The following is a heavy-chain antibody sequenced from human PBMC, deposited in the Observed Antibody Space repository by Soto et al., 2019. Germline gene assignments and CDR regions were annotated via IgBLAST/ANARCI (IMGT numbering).Heavy chain of an antibody. D-gene: IGHD3-22*01. CDR1: GYIFANHY. CDR2: INPSGGST. Sequence: QVQLVQSGAEVKKPGASMKVSCKASGYIFANHYIHWVRQAPGQGLEWMGIINPSGGSTNYLQKFQGRVTMTSDTYTSTVYMELSSLRSEDTAVYVCARADDYDGSGFYYDYWGQGTLVTVSS. J-gene: IGHJ4*02. V-gene: IGHV1-46*01. CDR3: ARADDYDGSGFYYDY.